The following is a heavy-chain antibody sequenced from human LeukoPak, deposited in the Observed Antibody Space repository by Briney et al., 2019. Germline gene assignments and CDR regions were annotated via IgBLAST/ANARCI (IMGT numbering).Heavy chain of an antibody. J-gene: IGHJ1*01. CDR3: ARGLPVAAAGTAYFHH. CDR1: GYTFTDYY. CDR2: INPNSGDT. V-gene: IGHV1-2*04. D-gene: IGHD6-13*01. Sequence: ASVKVSCKASGYTFTDYYMHWVRQAPGQGLEWMGWINPNSGDTNFAQEFQGWVTMTRDTSISTAYIELSRSRSDDTAMYYCARGLPVAAAGTAYFHHWGQGTLVTVSS.